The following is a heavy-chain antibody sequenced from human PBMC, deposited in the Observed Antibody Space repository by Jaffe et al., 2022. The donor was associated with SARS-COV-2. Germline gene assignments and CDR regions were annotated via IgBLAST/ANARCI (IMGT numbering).Heavy chain of an antibody. D-gene: IGHD6-25*01. J-gene: IGHJ4*02. CDR3: AREPSYSSEGRPFDY. CDR1: GGSFSGYY. CDR2: INHSGST. Sequence: QVQLQQWGAGLLKPSETLSLTCAVYGGSFSGYYWSWIRQPPGKGLEWIGEINHSGSTNYNPSLKSRVTISVDTSKNQFSLKLSSVTAADTAVYYCAREPSYSSEGRPFDYWGQGTLVTVSS. V-gene: IGHV4-34*01.